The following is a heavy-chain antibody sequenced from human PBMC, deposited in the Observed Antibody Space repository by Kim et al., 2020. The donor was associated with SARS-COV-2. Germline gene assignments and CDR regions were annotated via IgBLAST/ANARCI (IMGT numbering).Heavy chain of an antibody. Sequence: GGSLRLSCAASGFTFSIYAMHWVRQAPGKGLEWMAVISYDGSNKYNLDSVRGRFTISRDNSKNTLYLQMNSLRAEDTAVYYCARGAYYYDSSGYYYPGDYWGQGTLVTVSS. CDR3: ARGAYYYDSSGYYYPGDY. CDR2: ISYDGSNK. D-gene: IGHD3-22*01. J-gene: IGHJ4*02. CDR1: GFTFSIYA. V-gene: IGHV3-30-3*01.